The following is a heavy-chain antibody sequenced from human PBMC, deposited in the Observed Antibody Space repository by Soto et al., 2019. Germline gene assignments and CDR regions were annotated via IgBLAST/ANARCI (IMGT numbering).Heavy chain of an antibody. J-gene: IGHJ4*02. CDR2: ISWNSGSI. Sequence: EVQLVESGGGLVQPGRSLRLSCAASGFTFDDYAMHWVRQAPGKGLEWVSGISWNSGSIGYGDSVKGRFTISRDNAKNTLYLQMNSLGAENTALYYCAKGGIDYWGQGTLVTVSS. V-gene: IGHV3-9*01. CDR3: AKGGIDY. CDR1: GFTFDDYA. D-gene: IGHD3-16*01.